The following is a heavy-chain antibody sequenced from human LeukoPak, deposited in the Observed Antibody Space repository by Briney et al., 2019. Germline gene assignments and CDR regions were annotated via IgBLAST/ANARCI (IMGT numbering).Heavy chain of an antibody. D-gene: IGHD1-14*01. J-gene: IGHJ6*02. V-gene: IGHV4-34*01. Sequence: SETLSLTCTVSGGSISSYYWSWIRQPPGKGLEWIGEINHSGSTNYNPSLKSRVTISVDTSKNQFSLKLSSVTAADTAVYYCARVSVTGGYYYYGMDVWGQGTTVTVSS. CDR1: GGSISSYY. CDR2: INHSGST. CDR3: ARVSVTGGYYYYGMDV.